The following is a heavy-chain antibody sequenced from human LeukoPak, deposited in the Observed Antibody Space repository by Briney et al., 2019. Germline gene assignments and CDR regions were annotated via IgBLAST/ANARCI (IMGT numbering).Heavy chain of an antibody. CDR3: ASLVAAAGYWWFDP. V-gene: IGHV4-61*01. CDR1: GGSVSSRSHY. CDR2: IYYSGST. J-gene: IGHJ5*02. D-gene: IGHD6-13*01. Sequence: SETLSLTCTVSGGSVSSRSHYWSWIRQPPGKGLEWIGYIYYSGSTNYNPSLKSRVAIAVDTSKTQSSLKLRSVTAADTAVYYCASLVAAAGYWWFDPWGQGTLVTVSS.